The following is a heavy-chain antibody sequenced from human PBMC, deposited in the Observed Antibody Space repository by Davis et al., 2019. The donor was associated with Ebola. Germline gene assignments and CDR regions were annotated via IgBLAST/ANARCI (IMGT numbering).Heavy chain of an antibody. CDR3: VLWGGHGYRNIAS. J-gene: IGHJ4*02. D-gene: IGHD5-24*01. CDR1: GFSFTSHW. CDR2: IYPGDSDT. Sequence: GESLKISCTTSGFSFTSHWIDWVRQMPGKGLEWMGLIYPGDSDTRYSSSFEGRVTISADKSIATSYLQWSSLKASDTAMYYCVLWGGHGYRNIASWGQGALVTVSS. V-gene: IGHV5-51*01.